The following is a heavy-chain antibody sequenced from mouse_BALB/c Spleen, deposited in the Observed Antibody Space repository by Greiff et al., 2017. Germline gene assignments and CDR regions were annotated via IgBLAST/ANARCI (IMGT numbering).Heavy chain of an antibody. D-gene: IGHD2-14*01. CDR1: GFTFSSYA. CDR3: ARNDRYDGDFDY. V-gene: IGHV5-9-4*01. CDR2: ISSGGSYT. Sequence: EVKLVESGGGLVKPGGSLKLSCAASGFTFSSYAMSWVRQSPEKRLEWVAEISSGGSYTYYPDTVTGRFTISRDNAKNTLYLEMSSLRSEDTATYYCARNDRYDGDFDYWGQGTTLTVSS. J-gene: IGHJ2*01.